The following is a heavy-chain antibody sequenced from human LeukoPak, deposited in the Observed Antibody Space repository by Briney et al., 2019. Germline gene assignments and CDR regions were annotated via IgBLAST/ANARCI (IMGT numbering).Heavy chain of an antibody. CDR3: ARLGARQMLEY. Sequence: GGSLRLSCAASEFTFSSYWMSWVRQAPGKGLEWVANIKQDGGQIYYLDSVKGRFTVSRDDAKNSLYLQMNSLRAEDTAVYYCARLGARQMLEYWGQGTLVTVSS. CDR2: IKQDGGQI. CDR1: EFTFSSYW. J-gene: IGHJ4*02. D-gene: IGHD4-17*01. V-gene: IGHV3-7*01.